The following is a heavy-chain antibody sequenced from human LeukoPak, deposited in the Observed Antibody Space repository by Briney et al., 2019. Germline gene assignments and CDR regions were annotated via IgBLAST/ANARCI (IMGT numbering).Heavy chain of an antibody. Sequence: GGSLRLSCAASGFTFSSYAMSWVRQAPGKGLEWVSAISGSGGSTYYADSVKGRFTISRDNSKNTLNLQMNSLRAEDTAVYYCAKDRGYSYGDNWFDPWGQGTLVTVSS. D-gene: IGHD5-18*01. V-gene: IGHV3-23*01. J-gene: IGHJ5*02. CDR2: ISGSGGST. CDR1: GFTFSSYA. CDR3: AKDRGYSYGDNWFDP.